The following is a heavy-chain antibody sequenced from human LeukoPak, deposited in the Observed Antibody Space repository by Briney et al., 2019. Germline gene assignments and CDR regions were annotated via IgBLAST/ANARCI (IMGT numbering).Heavy chain of an antibody. CDR1: GFTFSSYG. CDR2: IQYDGSNE. J-gene: IGHJ4*02. CDR3: ARDAQDYYGSGNTMGY. D-gene: IGHD3-10*01. V-gene: IGHV3-30*02. Sequence: PGGSLRLSCAASGFTFSSYGMHWVRQAPGKGLEWVAYIQYDGSNEQYADSVKGRFTISRDNAKNSLYLQMNSLRAEDTAVYYCARDAQDYYGSGNTMGYWGQGALVTVSS.